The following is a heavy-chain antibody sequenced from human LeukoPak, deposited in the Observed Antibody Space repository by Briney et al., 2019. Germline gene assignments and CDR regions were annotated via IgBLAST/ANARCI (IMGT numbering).Heavy chain of an antibody. J-gene: IGHJ2*01. CDR1: GFTFSSYS. D-gene: IGHD6-13*01. CDR2: ISSSSSYI. Sequence: GGSLRLSCAASGFTFSSYSMNWVRQAPGKGLEWVSSISSSSSYIYYADSVKGRFTISRENAKNSLYLQVNSLRAGDTAVYYCARAGYSSTWYSRYFDLWGRGTLVTVSS. CDR3: ARAGYSSTWYSRYFDL. V-gene: IGHV3-21*01.